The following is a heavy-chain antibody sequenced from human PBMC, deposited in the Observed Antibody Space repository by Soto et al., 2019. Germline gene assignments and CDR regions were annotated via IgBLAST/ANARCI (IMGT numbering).Heavy chain of an antibody. J-gene: IGHJ4*02. CDR3: ARDRATRWADSSGYYEYYFDY. Sequence: RASVKVSCKASGYTFTSYYMHWVRQAPGQGLEWMGIINPSGGSTSYAQKFQGRVTMTRDTSTSTVYMELSSLRSEDTAVYYCARDRATRWADSSGYYEYYFDYWGQGTLVTVSS. D-gene: IGHD3-22*01. V-gene: IGHV1-46*01. CDR1: GYTFTSYY. CDR2: INPSGGST.